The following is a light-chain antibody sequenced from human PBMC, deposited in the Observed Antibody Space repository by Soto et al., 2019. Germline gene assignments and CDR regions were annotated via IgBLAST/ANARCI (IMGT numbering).Light chain of an antibody. CDR1: SSDVGSYDY. V-gene: IGLV1-40*01. J-gene: IGLJ1*01. CDR2: DDN. CDR3: QSFDSALSAYV. Sequence: QSVLIQPPSVSGSPGQSVTISCTGTSSDVGSYDYVSWYQHLPGTAPKLLIYDDNNRPSGVPDRFSGSRSGTSASLAITGLQAEHEADYYCQSFDSALSAYVFGTGTKVTVL.